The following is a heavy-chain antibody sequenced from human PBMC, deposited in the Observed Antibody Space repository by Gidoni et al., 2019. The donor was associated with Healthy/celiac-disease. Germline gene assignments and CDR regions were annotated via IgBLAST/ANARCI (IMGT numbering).Heavy chain of an antibody. V-gene: IGHV3-23*01. CDR3: AKGSKGMVRGVIITYFDY. Sequence: EVQLLESGGGLVQPVGSLRLSCAASGCTFSSYAMSWVRQAPGKGLEWGSAIRGSGGSTYYEDSVKGRFNISRDKSKNTLYMKMNSLRAEDTAVYYCAKGSKGMVRGVIITYFDYWGQGTLVTVSS. J-gene: IGHJ4*02. D-gene: IGHD3-10*01. CDR2: IRGSGGST. CDR1: GCTFSSYA.